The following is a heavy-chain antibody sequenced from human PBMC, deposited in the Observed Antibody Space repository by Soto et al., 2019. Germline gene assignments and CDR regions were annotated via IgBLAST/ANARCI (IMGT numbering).Heavy chain of an antibody. D-gene: IGHD5-12*01. CDR3: ARDPDGHSGYDLDYFDY. CDR1: GFTFDDYA. CDR2: INWNSVTF. V-gene: IGHV3-9*01. Sequence: EVQLVESGGGLVQPGRSLRLSCAASGFTFDDYAMHWVRQAPGKGLEWVSGINWNSVTFDYADSVKGRFTISRDNAKNSLNLQMDRLKAEDTAFEFCARDPDGHSGYDLDYFDYWGQGTLVTVSS. J-gene: IGHJ4*02.